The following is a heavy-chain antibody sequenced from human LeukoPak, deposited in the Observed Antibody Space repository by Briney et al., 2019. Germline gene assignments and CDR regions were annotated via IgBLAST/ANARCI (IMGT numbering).Heavy chain of an antibody. D-gene: IGHD3-22*01. CDR3: AGPYYYDSSGYI. V-gene: IGHV3-23*01. J-gene: IGHJ4*02. CDR2: ISGSGGST. Sequence: GGSLRLSCAASGFTFSSYAMSWVRQAPGKGLEWVSAISGSGGSTYYADSVKGRFTISRDNSKNTLYLQMNSLRAEDTAVYYCAGPYYYDSSGYIWGQGTLVTVSS. CDR1: GFTFSSYA.